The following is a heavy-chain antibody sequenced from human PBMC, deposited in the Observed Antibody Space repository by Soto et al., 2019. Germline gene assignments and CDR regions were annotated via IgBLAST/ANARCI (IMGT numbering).Heavy chain of an antibody. J-gene: IGHJ4*02. CDR3: ARDPPLSSIVVVGVDDF. Sequence: GGSLRLSCAASGFTFTSYDMNWVRQAPGKGLEWVSSISSRSTYRSYADSVKGRFTISRDNDKNSLYLQMDSLRAEDTAVYYCARDPPLSSIVVVGVDDFWGQGTLVTVSS. CDR1: GFTFTSYD. CDR2: ISSRSTYR. V-gene: IGHV3-21*01. D-gene: IGHD3-22*01.